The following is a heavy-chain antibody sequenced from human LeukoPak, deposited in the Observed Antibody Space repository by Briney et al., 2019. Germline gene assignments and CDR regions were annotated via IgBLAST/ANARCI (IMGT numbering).Heavy chain of an antibody. V-gene: IGHV4-38-2*02. CDR1: GHSISSGYY. CDR3: ARGVRQWLVRYYFDY. CDR2: IYHSGST. D-gene: IGHD6-19*01. J-gene: IGHJ4*02. Sequence: SETLSLTCTVSGHSISSGYYWGWIRQPPGKGLEWIGSIYHSGSTYYNPSLKSRVTISVDTSKNQFSLKLSSVTAADTAVYYCARGVRQWLVRYYFDYWGQGTLVTVSS.